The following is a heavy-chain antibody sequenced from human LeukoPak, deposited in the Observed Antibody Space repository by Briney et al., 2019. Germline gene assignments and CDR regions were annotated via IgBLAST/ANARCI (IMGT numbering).Heavy chain of an antibody. CDR1: GGSISSNNW. J-gene: IGHJ4*02. Sequence: SETLSLTCAVSGGSISSNNWWSWVRQPPGKGLEWIGEIYHSETPNYNPSLKSRVTISVDTSKNQFSLKLSSVTAADTAVYYCAGGGAMITFGGVIVPLRDFDYWGQGTLVTVSS. D-gene: IGHD3-16*02. CDR3: AGGGAMITFGGVIVPLRDFDY. CDR2: IYHSETP. V-gene: IGHV4-4*02.